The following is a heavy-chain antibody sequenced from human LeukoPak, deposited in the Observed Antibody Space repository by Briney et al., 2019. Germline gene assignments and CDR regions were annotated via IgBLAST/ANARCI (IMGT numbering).Heavy chain of an antibody. D-gene: IGHD5-12*01. V-gene: IGHV4-61*02. J-gene: IGHJ5*02. CDR1: GGSISSGNYY. CDR2: IYISGGT. Sequence: SETLSLTCTVSGGSISSGNYYWSWIRQPAGMGLEWIGRIYISGGTDYNPSRKSRLTISIDTSKNQFYLRLSSVTAADTAVYYCARVRRNSGNKYFDPWGQGTRVTVSS. CDR3: ARVRRNSGNKYFDP.